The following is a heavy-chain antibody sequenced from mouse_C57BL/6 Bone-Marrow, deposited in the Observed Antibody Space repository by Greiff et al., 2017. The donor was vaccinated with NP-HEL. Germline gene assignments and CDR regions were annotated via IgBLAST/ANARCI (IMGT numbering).Heavy chain of an antibody. CDR2: ISYDGSN. D-gene: IGHD2-4*01. J-gene: IGHJ2*01. Sequence: EVQLQQSGPGLVKPSQSLSLTCSVTGYSITSGYYWNWIRQFPGNKLEWMGYISYDGSNNYNPSLKNRISITRDTSKNQFFLKLNSVTTEDTATYYCARGPSTMITTALDYWGQGTTLTVSS. CDR3: ARGPSTMITTALDY. CDR1: GYSITSGYY. V-gene: IGHV3-6*01.